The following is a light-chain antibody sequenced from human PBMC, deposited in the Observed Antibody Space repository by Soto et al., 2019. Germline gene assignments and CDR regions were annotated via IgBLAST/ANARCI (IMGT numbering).Light chain of an antibody. Sequence: QSALTQPPSASGSPGQSVTISCTGTSSDIGNYNYVSWYQQHPGKAPKLMISEVSRRPPGVPNRFSGSKSGNTASLTVSGLQPEDDADYYCSSYSDRNDLVFGGGTKVTVL. CDR3: SSYSDRNDLV. J-gene: IGLJ3*02. CDR1: SSDIGNYNY. CDR2: EVS. V-gene: IGLV2-8*01.